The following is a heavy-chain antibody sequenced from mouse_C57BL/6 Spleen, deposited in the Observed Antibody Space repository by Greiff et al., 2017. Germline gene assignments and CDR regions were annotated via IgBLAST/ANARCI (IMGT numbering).Heavy chain of an antibody. CDR3: ASNAGDFAY. CDR1: GFTFTDYY. Sequence: EVKLMESGGGLVQPGGSLSLSCAASGFTFTDYYMSWVRQPPGKALEWLGFIRNKANGYTTEYSASVKGRFTISRDNSQSILYLQMNALRAEDSATYYCASNAGDFAYWGQGTLVTVSA. J-gene: IGHJ3*01. V-gene: IGHV7-3*01. CDR2: IRNKANGYTT.